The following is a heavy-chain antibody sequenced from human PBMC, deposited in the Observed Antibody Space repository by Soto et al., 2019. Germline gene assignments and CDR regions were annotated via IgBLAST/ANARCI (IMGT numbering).Heavy chain of an antibody. J-gene: IGHJ1*01. CDR1: GFTFSSDS. V-gene: IGHV3-23*01. D-gene: IGHD6-19*01. Sequence: GGSLGLSCAASGFTFSSDSMSWVRQAPGKGLEWVSGISGSGDSTYYADSVKGRFTISRDNSKNTLYLQMNSLRAEDTAVYYCAKGVPGIAVAGTGYFQQWGQGTLVTVSS. CDR3: AKGVPGIAVAGTGYFQQ. CDR2: ISGSGDST.